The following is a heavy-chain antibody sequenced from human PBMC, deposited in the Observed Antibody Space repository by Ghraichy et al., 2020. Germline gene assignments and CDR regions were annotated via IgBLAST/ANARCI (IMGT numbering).Heavy chain of an antibody. CDR2: FIPVFGTP. V-gene: IGHV1-69*13. CDR1: GSSFNTNA. Sequence: SVKVSCKSSGSSFNTNAISWVRQAPGQGLEWMGGFIPVFGTPNYAQRFQNRVTITADDSTSTGYMELNSLRSEDSGVYYCATGADSGHSYGLDVWGQGTTVIVSS. J-gene: IGHJ6*02. D-gene: IGHD3-10*01. CDR3: ATGADSGHSYGLDV.